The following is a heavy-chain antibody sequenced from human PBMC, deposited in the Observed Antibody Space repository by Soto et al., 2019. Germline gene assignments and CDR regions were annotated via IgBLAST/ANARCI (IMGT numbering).Heavy chain of an antibody. CDR2: SRNGSSNYTT. CDR3: ALNYYGLDV. Sequence: GWALRLSCDASGFRGRHCYMDWVRRTPAKGLEGVGRSRNGSSNYTTDYSASVKCRFTISTHDLQNSLFLQMNSLKAADTAIYYCALNYYGLDVLGQGTTVTVSS. V-gene: IGHV3-72*01. CDR1: GFRGRHCY. J-gene: IGHJ6*02.